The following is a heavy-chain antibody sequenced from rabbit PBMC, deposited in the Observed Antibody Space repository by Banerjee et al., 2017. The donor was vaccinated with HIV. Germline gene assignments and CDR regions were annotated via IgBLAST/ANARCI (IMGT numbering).Heavy chain of an antibody. CDR1: GFSFSSGYY. J-gene: IGHJ3*01. V-gene: IGHV1S45*01. CDR2: IRVDDGCT. Sequence: QEQLVESGGGLVQPEGSLTLTCKASGFSFSSGYYMCWVRQAPGKGLEWIACIRVDDGCTWYANWAKGRFTISKTSSTVDLKMTSLTGADTATYFCARFDVGNNYHGLWGQGTLVTVS. D-gene: IGHD3-1*01. CDR3: ARFDVGNNYHGL.